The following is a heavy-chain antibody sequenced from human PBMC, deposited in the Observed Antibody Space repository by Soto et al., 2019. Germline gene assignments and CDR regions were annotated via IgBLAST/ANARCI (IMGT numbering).Heavy chain of an antibody. D-gene: IGHD3-10*01. CDR3: ARGNYYGSGSSRSPWAPYYYYGMDV. V-gene: IGHV4-34*01. CDR1: GGSFSGYY. CDR2: INHSGST. J-gene: IGHJ6*02. Sequence: SETLSLTCAVYGGSFSGYYWSWIRQPPGKGLEWIGEINHSGSTNYNPSPKSRVTISVDTSKNQFSLKLSSVTAADTAVYYCARGNYYGSGSSRSPWAPYYYYGMDVWGQGTTVT.